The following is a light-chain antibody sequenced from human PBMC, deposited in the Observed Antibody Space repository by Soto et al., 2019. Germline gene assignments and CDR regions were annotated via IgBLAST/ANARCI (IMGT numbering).Light chain of an antibody. CDR1: SSDIGAYNS. Sequence: QSALTQPASVSASPGQSITISCTGTSSDIGAYNSVSWYQQYPGKAPQLMIYDVSYRPSGISSRFSGSKSGNTASLTISGLQPDDDPDYYCASYTTARIRVFGGGTKVTVL. CDR2: DVS. CDR3: ASYTTARIRV. J-gene: IGLJ2*01. V-gene: IGLV2-14*01.